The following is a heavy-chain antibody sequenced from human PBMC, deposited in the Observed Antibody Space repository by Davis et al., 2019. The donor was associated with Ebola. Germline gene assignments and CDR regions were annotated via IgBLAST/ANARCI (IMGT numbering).Heavy chain of an antibody. CDR1: GFTFSSYA. V-gene: IGHV3-30-3*01. D-gene: IGHD6-19*01. J-gene: IGHJ4*02. Sequence: GESLKISCAASGFTFSSYAMHWVRQAPGKGLEWVAVISYDGSNKYYADSVKGRFTISRDNAKNSLYLQMNSLRAEDTAVYYCARGGTVAVSDYWGQGTLVTVSS. CDR2: ISYDGSNK. CDR3: ARGGTVAVSDY.